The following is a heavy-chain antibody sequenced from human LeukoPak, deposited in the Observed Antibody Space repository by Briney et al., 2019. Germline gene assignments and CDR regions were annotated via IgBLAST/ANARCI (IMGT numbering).Heavy chain of an antibody. V-gene: IGHV3-73*01. J-gene: IGHJ4*02. CDR2: LRSKANNYAT. CDR1: GFTFSGSA. Sequence: GGSLRLSCEASGFTFSGSAMHWVRQAPGKGLEWVGRLRSKANNYATHYAASVRGRFTISRDDSKNTRYLEMNSLKVEDTAVYYCAKGPGNWIANFDYWGQGTLVTVSS. D-gene: IGHD2-2*03. CDR3: AKGPGNWIANFDY.